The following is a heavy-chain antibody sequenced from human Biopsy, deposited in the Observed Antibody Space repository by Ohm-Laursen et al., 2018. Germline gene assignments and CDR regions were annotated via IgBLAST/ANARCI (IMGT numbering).Heavy chain of an antibody. CDR3: ASLGRYCSGENCYGIDY. Sequence: PSETLSLTCTVTDNSINKYYWSRLRQPAGKGLEYIGRIHFSGDTNPAYNPSLKSRVTMSVDTSMNQFSLRLRSVTAADMDVYYGASLGRYCSGENCYGIDYWGQGTLVTVSS. CDR1: DNSINKYY. D-gene: IGHD2-15*01. V-gene: IGHV4-4*07. J-gene: IGHJ4*02. CDR2: IHFSGDT.